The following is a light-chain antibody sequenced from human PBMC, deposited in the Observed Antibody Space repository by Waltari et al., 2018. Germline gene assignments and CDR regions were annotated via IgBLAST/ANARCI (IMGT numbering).Light chain of an antibody. Sequence: VVMTQSPLSLPVTLGQPASISCRSSQSLVHSDGKTYLSWFHQRPGQSPRRLIYKVSNRDSGVPDRFSGSGSGTEFTLNINRVEAEDVGVYYCMQGTHWPWTFGQGTKVEIK. CDR2: KVS. V-gene: IGKV2-30*02. CDR1: QSLVHSDGKTY. J-gene: IGKJ1*01. CDR3: MQGTHWPWT.